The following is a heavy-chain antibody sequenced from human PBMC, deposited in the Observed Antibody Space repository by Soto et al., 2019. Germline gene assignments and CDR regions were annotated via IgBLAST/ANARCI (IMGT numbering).Heavy chain of an antibody. CDR2: ISAKNGDT. CDR1: GYSFTRNG. J-gene: IGHJ6*02. V-gene: IGHV1-18*01. Sequence: QVHLVQSGAELKKPGASVRVSCKASGYSFTRNGISWVRQAPGQGLEWMGWISAKNGDTNYAQKFQGRVIMTTDTSTSTAYMELRSLRSYDTAVYYCVRDRDSDTWPSRDVWGQGTTVTVSS. D-gene: IGHD1-26*01. CDR3: VRDRDSDTWPSRDV.